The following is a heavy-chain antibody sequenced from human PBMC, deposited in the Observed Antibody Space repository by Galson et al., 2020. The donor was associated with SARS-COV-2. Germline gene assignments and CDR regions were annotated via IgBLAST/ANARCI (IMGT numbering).Heavy chain of an antibody. Sequence: ASETLSLTCTVSGGSISSSSYSWGWIRQPPGKGLEWIGSIYYSGSTYYNPSLKSRVPISVDTSKNQFSLKLSSVTAADTAVYYCARVVVGTTVVTLITYYFDYWGQGTLVTVSS. CDR1: GGSISSSSYS. CDR2: IYYSGST. V-gene: IGHV4-39*07. J-gene: IGHJ4*02. CDR3: ARVVVGTTVVTLITYYFDY. D-gene: IGHD4-17*01.